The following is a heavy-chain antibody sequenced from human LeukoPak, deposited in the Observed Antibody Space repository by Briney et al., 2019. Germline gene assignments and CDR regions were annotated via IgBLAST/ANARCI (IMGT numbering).Heavy chain of an antibody. D-gene: IGHD6-13*01. Sequence: PSEILSLTCIVSGGSISSYYWSWIRQPPGKGLEWIGYIYYTGSTNYNPSLKSRVTISVDTSKNQFSLKLSSVTTADMAVYYCARDAYSSSEVDWFDPWGQGTLVTVSS. J-gene: IGHJ5*02. CDR2: IYYTGST. CDR3: ARDAYSSSEVDWFDP. V-gene: IGHV4-59*01. CDR1: GGSISSYY.